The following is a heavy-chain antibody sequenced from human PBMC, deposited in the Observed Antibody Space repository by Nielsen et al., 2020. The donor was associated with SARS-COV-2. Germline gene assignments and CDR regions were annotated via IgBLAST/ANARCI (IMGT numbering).Heavy chain of an antibody. Sequence: SETLSLTCAAYGGSFSGYYWSWIRQPPGKGLEWIGEINHSGSTNYNPSLKSRVTISVDTSKNQFSLKLSSVTAADTAVYYCARGGGYKLYWGQGTLVTVSS. J-gene: IGHJ4*02. D-gene: IGHD5-24*01. CDR2: INHSGST. CDR3: ARGGGYKLY. CDR1: GGSFSGYY. V-gene: IGHV4-34*01.